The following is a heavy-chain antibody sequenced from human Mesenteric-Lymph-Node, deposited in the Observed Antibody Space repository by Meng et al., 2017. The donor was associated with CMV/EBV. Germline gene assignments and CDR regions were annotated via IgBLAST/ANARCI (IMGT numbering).Heavy chain of an antibody. CDR3: AREDYGDYVRVFDY. V-gene: IGHV1-18*01. CDR2: ISTYNANT. J-gene: IGHJ4*02. D-gene: IGHD4-17*01. Sequence: SVYHLTHYAIRWVRQAPGQGLEWMGWISTYNANTNYAQKVQGRVTVTADTSTNTVYMELWNMGSDDTAVYYCAREDYGDYVRVFDYWGPGTLVTVSS. CDR1: VYHLTHYA.